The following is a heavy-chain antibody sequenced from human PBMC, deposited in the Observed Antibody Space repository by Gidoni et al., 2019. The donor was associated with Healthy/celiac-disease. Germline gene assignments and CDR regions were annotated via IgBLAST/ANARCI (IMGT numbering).Heavy chain of an antibody. CDR3: ARSSPDGYISY. D-gene: IGHD5-12*01. CDR2: IYYSGST. Sequence: QLQLQESGPGLVKPSETLSLTCTVSGGSISSSSYYWGWIRQPPGKGLEWIGSIYYSGSTYYNPSLKSRVTISVDTSKNQFSLKLSSVTAADTAVYYCARSSPDGYISYWGQGTLVTVSS. J-gene: IGHJ4*02. CDR1: GGSISSSSYY. V-gene: IGHV4-39*01.